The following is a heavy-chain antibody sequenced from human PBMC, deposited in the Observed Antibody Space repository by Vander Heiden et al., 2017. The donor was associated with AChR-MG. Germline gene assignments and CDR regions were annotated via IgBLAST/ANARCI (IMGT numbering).Heavy chain of an antibody. CDR1: GFTFSSYG. J-gene: IGHJ4*02. Sequence: QVQLVESGGGVVQPGRSLRLSCAASGFTFSSYGMHWVRQAPGKGLEWVAVISYDGSNKYYADSVKGRFTISRDNSKNTLYLQMNSLRAEDTAVYYCAQGRSYVGCWGQGTLVTVSS. CDR2: ISYDGSNK. CDR3: AQGRSYVGC. V-gene: IGHV3-30*03. D-gene: IGHD1-26*01.